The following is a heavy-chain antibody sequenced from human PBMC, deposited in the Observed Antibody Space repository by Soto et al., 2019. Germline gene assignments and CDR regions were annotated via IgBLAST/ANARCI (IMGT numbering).Heavy chain of an antibody. CDR2: IDPSDSYI. J-gene: IGHJ6*02. CDR3: ASPTQGGMDV. CDR1: GYSFTSYL. V-gene: IGHV5-10-1*01. Sequence: GESLKIYFKGSGYSFTSYLISWVRQMPVKGLEWMGRIDPSDSYINYSPSFQGHVTISADKSISTAYLQWSSLKASDTAMYYCASPTQGGMDVFGQGTTVTVSS.